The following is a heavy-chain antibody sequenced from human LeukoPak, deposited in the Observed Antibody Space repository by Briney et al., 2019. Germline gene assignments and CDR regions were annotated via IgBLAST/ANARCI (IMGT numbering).Heavy chain of an antibody. CDR2: ISSSSSYI. CDR3: ARVQGYYYYMDV. V-gene: IGHV3-21*01. CDR1: GFTFSSYS. J-gene: IGHJ6*03. Sequence: GGSLRLSCAASGFTFSSYSMNWVRQAPGKGLEWVSSISSSSSYIYYADSVKGRFTISRDNAKNSLYLQMNSLRAEDTAVYYCARVQGYYYYMDVWGKGATVTVSS.